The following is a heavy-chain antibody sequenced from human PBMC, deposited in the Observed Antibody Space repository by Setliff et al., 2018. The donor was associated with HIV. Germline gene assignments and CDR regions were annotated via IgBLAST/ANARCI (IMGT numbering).Heavy chain of an antibody. J-gene: IGHJ6*03. V-gene: IGHV1-2*02. D-gene: IGHD5-12*01. CDR3: AREFGAGIRQIVAGEFYYMDV. CDR1: GYTFTDYY. Sequence: ASVKVSCKASGYTFTDYYMHWMRQAPGRGLEWMGWIYPKSGDTNYEQKFQGRVTLTRDTSISTAYMELSRLRSDDTAVYYCAREFGAGIRQIVAGEFYYMDVWGKGTTVTVSS. CDR2: IYPKSGDT.